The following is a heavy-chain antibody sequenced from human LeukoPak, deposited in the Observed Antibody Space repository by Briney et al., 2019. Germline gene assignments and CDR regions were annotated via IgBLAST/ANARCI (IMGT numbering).Heavy chain of an antibody. D-gene: IGHD3-22*01. J-gene: IGHJ6*02. V-gene: IGHV3-30-3*01. CDR1: GFTLSSYA. CDR3: ARSNYYYDSSGYYWDYYYYYYGMDV. CDR2: ISYDGSNK. Sequence: PGGSLRLSCAASGFTLSSYAMHWVRQAPGKGLEWVAVISYDGSNKYYADSVKGRFTISRDNSKNTLYLQMNSLRAEDTAVYYCARSNYYYDSSGYYWDYYYYYYGMDVWGQGTTVTVSS.